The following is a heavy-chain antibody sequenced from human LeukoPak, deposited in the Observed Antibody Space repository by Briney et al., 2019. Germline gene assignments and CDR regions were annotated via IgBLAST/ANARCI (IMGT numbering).Heavy chain of an antibody. CDR2: IDPSDSYT. CDR1: GYSFTSYW. D-gene: IGHD6-19*01. Sequence: GESLKISCKGSGYSFTSYWISWVRQMPGKGLEWMGRIDPSDSYTNYSPSFQGHVTISADKSISTAYLQWSSLKASDTAMYYCARGSVGSPYSSGLPYYFDYWGQGTLVTVSS. CDR3: ARGSVGSPYSSGLPYYFDY. V-gene: IGHV5-10-1*01. J-gene: IGHJ4*02.